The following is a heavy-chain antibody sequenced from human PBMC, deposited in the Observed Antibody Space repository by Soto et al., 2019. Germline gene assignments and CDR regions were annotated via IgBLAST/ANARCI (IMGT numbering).Heavy chain of an antibody. Sequence: SETLSLTCTVSGGSISSSSYYWGWIRQPPGKGLEWIGSIYYSGRTYYNPSLKSRVTISVDTSKNQFSLKLSSVTAADTAVYYCAKADEVDTAMVTGDFDYWGQGTLVTVSS. CDR2: IYYSGRT. D-gene: IGHD5-18*01. CDR1: GGSISSSSYY. J-gene: IGHJ4*02. V-gene: IGHV4-39*01. CDR3: AKADEVDTAMVTGDFDY.